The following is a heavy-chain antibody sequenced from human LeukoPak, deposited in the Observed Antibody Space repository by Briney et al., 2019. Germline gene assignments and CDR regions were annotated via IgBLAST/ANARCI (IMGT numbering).Heavy chain of an antibody. Sequence: PGGSLRLSCAASGFTFSSYEMNWVRQAPGKGLEWVSYISSSGSAICYADSVKGRFTISRDNAKNSLYLQMNSLRAEDTAVYYCARASYSGYDDDAFDIWGQGTMVTVSS. CDR2: ISSSGSAI. V-gene: IGHV3-48*03. J-gene: IGHJ3*02. CDR3: ARASYSGYDDDAFDI. CDR1: GFTFSSYE. D-gene: IGHD5-12*01.